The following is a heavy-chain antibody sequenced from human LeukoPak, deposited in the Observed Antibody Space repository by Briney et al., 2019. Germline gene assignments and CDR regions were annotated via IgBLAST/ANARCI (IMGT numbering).Heavy chain of an antibody. CDR3: ARDYGDYSETVPLGWFDP. J-gene: IGHJ5*02. V-gene: IGHV1-69*04. CDR1: GGTFSSYA. D-gene: IGHD4-17*01. CDR2: IIPIFGIA. Sequence: PGSSVKVSCKASGGTFSSYAISWVRQAPGQGLEWMGRIIPIFGIANYAQKFQGRVTITADKSTSTAYMELSSLRSEDTAVYYCARDYGDYSETVPLGWFDPWGQGTLVTVSS.